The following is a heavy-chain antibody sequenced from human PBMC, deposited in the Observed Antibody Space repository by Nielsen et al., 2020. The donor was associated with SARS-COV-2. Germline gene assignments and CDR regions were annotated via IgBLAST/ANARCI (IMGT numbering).Heavy chain of an antibody. CDR1: GFTFSSYG. Sequence: GESLKISCAASGFTFSSYGMHWVRQAPGKGLEWVAVIWYDGSNKYYADSVKGRFTISRDNSKNTLYLQMNSLRAEDTAVYYCARAQYYYDSSGYYYGLWGQGTLVTVSS. V-gene: IGHV3-33*01. D-gene: IGHD3-22*01. CDR2: IWYDGSNK. CDR3: ARAQYYYDSSGYYYGL. J-gene: IGHJ4*02.